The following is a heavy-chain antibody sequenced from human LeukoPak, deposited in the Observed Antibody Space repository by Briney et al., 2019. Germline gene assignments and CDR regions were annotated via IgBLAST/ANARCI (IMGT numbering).Heavy chain of an antibody. CDR3: AREMDTAMATFDY. CDR1: GYTFTGYY. D-gene: IGHD5-18*01. Sequence: ASVKVSCKASGYTFTGYYMHWVRQAPGQGLEWMGWINPNSGGTNYAQKFQGRVTMTRDTSISTAYMELSRLRSDDTAVYYCAREMDTAMATFDYWGQGTLVTVSS. J-gene: IGHJ4*02. CDR2: INPNSGGT. V-gene: IGHV1-2*02.